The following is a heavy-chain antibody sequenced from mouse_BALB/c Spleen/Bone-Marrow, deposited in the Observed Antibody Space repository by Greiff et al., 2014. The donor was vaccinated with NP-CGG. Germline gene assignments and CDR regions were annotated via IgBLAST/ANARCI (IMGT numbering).Heavy chain of an antibody. CDR1: GYTFTSYD. J-gene: IGHJ3*01. V-gene: IGHV1S56*01. CDR3: ARSGDSSGYGFAY. D-gene: IGHD3-2*01. Sequence: VKLVESGPELVKPGALVKISCKASGYTFTSYDINWVKQRPGKGLEWIGWIYPGDGSTKYNEKFKGKATLTADKSSSTVYMQLSSLTSENSAVYFCARSGDSSGYGFAYWGQGTLVTVSA. CDR2: IYPGDGST.